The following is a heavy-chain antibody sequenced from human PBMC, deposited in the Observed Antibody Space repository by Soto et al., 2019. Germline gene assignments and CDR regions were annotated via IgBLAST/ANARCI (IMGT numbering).Heavy chain of an antibody. CDR2: TYYRSKWYN. V-gene: IGHV6-1*01. Sequence: QVQLQQSGPGLVKPSQTLSLTCDISGDSVSSNRGAWTWIRQSPSRGLEWLGRTYYRSKWYNEYGLSVKSRITTNADTCKNQFSLQLNAVTPEDAAVYYCARWDHDYGYLDVWGLGTTVTVSS. D-gene: IGHD4-17*01. J-gene: IGHJ6*02. CDR1: GDSVSSNRGA. CDR3: ARWDHDYGYLDV.